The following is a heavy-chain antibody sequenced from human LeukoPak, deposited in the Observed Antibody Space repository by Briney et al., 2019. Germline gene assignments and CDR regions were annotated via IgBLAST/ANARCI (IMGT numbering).Heavy chain of an antibody. D-gene: IGHD3-22*01. Sequence: PSETLSLTCTVSGGSISSYYWSWIRQPPGKGLEWIGYIYYSGSTSYNPSLKSRVTISVDTSNNQFSLKLSSVTAADTAVYYCVRDTSGYRRGSFDYWGQGTLVTVSS. V-gene: IGHV4-59*01. CDR1: GGSISSYY. CDR2: IYYSGST. CDR3: VRDTSGYRRGSFDY. J-gene: IGHJ4*02.